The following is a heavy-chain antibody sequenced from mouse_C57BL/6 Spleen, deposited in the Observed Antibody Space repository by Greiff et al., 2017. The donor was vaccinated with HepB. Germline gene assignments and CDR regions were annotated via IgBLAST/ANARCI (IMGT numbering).Heavy chain of an antibody. CDR3: TKGTTVVDWYFGV. Sequence: QVQLQQPGAELVRPGSSVKLSCKASGYTFTSYWMHWVKQRPIQGLEWIGNIDPSDSETHYNQKFKDKATLTVDKSSSTAYMQLSSLTSEDSAVYYCTKGTTVVDWYFGVWGTGTTVTVSS. CDR1: GYTFTSYW. CDR2: IDPSDSET. J-gene: IGHJ1*03. D-gene: IGHD1-1*01. V-gene: IGHV1-52*01.